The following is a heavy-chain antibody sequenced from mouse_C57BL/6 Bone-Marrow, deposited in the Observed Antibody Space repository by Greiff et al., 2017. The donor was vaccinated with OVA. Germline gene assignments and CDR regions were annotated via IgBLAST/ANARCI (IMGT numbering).Heavy chain of an antibody. V-gene: IGHV1-5*01. CDR1: GYTFTSYW. Sequence: VQLQQSGTVLARPGASVKLSCKTSGYTFTSYWMHWVKQRPGQGLEWIGAIYPGNSDTSYNQKFKGKAKLTAVTSASTAYMELSILTNEDSAVYYCTKGSYGDYWGQGTTLTVSS. CDR3: TKGSYGDY. CDR2: IYPGNSDT. J-gene: IGHJ2*01. D-gene: IGHD1-1*02.